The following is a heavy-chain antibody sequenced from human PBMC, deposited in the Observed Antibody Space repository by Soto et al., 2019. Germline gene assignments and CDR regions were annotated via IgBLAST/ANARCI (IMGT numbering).Heavy chain of an antibody. CDR3: ARRSYSSGYYMHYYYYGMDV. D-gene: IGHD3-22*01. Sequence: QVQLVQSGAEVKKPGSSVKVSCKASGGTFSSYAISWVRQAPGQGLEWMGGIIPIFGTANYAQKFQGRVTITADESTSTAYMELSSLRSEDTAVYYCARRSYSSGYYMHYYYYGMDVWGQGTTVTVSS. CDR1: GGTFSSYA. V-gene: IGHV1-69*01. CDR2: IIPIFGTA. J-gene: IGHJ6*02.